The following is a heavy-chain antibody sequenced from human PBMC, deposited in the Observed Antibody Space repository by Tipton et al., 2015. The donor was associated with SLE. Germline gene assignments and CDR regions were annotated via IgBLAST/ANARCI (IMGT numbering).Heavy chain of an antibody. CDR2: VNPRNGNS. Sequence: QSGPEVKKPGASVKVSCKASGYIFSNYDINWVRQATGQGLEWMGWVNPRNGNSGCAQRFQGRVSITKDTSTTTVYMELSSLRSEDTAMYYCASCRSGAYCPLDYWGQGTPVTVSS. D-gene: IGHD2-15*01. V-gene: IGHV1-8*01. CDR3: ASCRSGAYCPLDY. CDR1: GYIFSNYD. J-gene: IGHJ4*02.